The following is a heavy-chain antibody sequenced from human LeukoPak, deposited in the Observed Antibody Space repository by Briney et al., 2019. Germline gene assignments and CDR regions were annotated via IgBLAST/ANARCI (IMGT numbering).Heavy chain of an antibody. Sequence: GGSLRLSCAASGFTFSSYSMNWVRQAPGKGLEWVSYISSSGSMKYYADSVKGRLTISRDNAKNSLYLQMNSLRDEDTAVYYCARGTSSGWYGGFDSWGQGTLVTVSS. CDR2: ISSSGSMK. V-gene: IGHV3-48*02. D-gene: IGHD6-19*01. CDR1: GFTFSSYS. J-gene: IGHJ4*02. CDR3: ARGTSSGWYGGFDS.